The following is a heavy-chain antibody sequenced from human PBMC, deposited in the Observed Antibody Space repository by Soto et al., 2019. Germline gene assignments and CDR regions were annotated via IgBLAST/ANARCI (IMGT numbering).Heavy chain of an antibody. CDR1: GFTFSHAW. Sequence: EMHLVDSGGGLVKPGGSLRLSCAASGFTFSHAWMSWVRQAPGKGLEWVGRIKSRADGETKDYGAPVRGRFTISRDDSKNTLYRQKNSRKTEHPAIFYCTVIKGRDHYSTSGYRFHPWGPGTRVTVSS. D-gene: IGHD6-6*01. V-gene: IGHV3-15*01. J-gene: IGHJ5*02. CDR3: TVIKGRDHYSTSGYRFHP. CDR2: IKSRADGETK.